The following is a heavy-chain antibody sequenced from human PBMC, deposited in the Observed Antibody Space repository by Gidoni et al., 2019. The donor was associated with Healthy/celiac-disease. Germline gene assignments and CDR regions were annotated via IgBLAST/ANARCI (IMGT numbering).Heavy chain of an antibody. V-gene: IGHV3-9*01. CDR1: GFTFDDYA. CDR2: ISVNSGSL. D-gene: IGHD2-15*01. J-gene: IGHJ4*02. Sequence: EVQLVESGGGLVQPGRSLRLACAAYGFTFDDYAMHWVRQDPGKGLEWVSGISVNSGSLGYADSVKGRFTISRDNAKNSLYLQMNSLRAEDTALYYCAKDMRGRPDIVVVVAAETGGFDYWGQGTLVTVSS. CDR3: AKDMRGRPDIVVVVAAETGGFDY.